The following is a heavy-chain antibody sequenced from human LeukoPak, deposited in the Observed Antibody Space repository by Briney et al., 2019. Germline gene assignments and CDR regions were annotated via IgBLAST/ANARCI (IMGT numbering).Heavy chain of an antibody. CDR2: INRSGSP. V-gene: IGHV4-34*01. J-gene: IGHJ3*02. CDR3: ARGTGDGDAFDI. Sequence: SETLSLTCAVFGGSLSGYYWSWIRQPPGKGLEWIAEINRSGSPNYNPSLKSRVTISVDTSKNQFSLKLSSVTAADTAVYYCARGTGDGDAFDIWGQGTMVTVSS. CDR1: GGSLSGYY. D-gene: IGHD5-24*01.